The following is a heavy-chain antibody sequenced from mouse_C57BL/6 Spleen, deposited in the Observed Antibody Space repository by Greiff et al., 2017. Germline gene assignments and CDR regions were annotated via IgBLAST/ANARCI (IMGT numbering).Heavy chain of an antibody. Sequence: EVKLMESGGGLVKPGGSLKLSCAASGFTFSSYAMSWVRQTPEKRLEWVATISDGGSYTYYPDNVKGRFTISRDNAKNNLYLQMSHLKSEDTAMYYCAREEGDYYGSSYFDYWGQGTTLTVSS. V-gene: IGHV5-4*01. CDR3: AREEGDYYGSSYFDY. CDR2: ISDGGSYT. CDR1: GFTFSSYA. D-gene: IGHD1-1*01. J-gene: IGHJ2*01.